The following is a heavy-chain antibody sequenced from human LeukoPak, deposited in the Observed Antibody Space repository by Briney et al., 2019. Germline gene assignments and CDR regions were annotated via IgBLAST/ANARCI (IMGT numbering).Heavy chain of an antibody. V-gene: IGHV1-69*04. J-gene: IGHJ4*02. CDR2: IIPILGIA. CDR1: GGTFSSCT. Sequence: SVKVSCKASGGTFSSCTISWVRQAPGQGLEWMGRIIPILGIANYAQKFQGRVTITADKSTSTAYMELSSLRSEDTAVYYCARDLSGYSSTFDYWGQGTLVTVSS. D-gene: IGHD6-19*01. CDR3: ARDLSGYSSTFDY.